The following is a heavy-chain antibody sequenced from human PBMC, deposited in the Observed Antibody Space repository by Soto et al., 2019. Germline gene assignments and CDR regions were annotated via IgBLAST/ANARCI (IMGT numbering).Heavy chain of an antibody. J-gene: IGHJ4*02. V-gene: IGHV4-30-2*01. Sequence: SETLSLTCSVSGGSISSGGYYWSWIRQHPGKGLEWIGYIYHSGSTYYNPSLKSRVTISVDRSKNQFPLKLSSVTAADTAVYYCARGVPVRFDYWGQGTLVTVSS. CDR3: ARGVPVRFDY. D-gene: IGHD4-17*01. CDR2: IYHSGST. CDR1: GGSISSGGYY.